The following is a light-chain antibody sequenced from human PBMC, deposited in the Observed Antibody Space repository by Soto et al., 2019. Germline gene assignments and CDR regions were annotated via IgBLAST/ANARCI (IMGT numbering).Light chain of an antibody. CDR2: DAS. CDR1: QSISRW. J-gene: IGKJ1*01. CDR3: KEYTYQPWT. V-gene: IGKV1-5*01. Sequence: DIQMTLSASTLSSNVGDRVTITCRASQSISRWLAWYQQKPGKAPKLLIYDASTLESGGPSRFSGSGSGAEFTLTISSLQPDDFGSYYSKEYTYQPWTFGEGTKVDI.